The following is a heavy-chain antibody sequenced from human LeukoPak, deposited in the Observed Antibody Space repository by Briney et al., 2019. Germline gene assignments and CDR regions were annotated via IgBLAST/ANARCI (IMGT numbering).Heavy chain of an antibody. J-gene: IGHJ4*02. CDR2: IDSSASTI. V-gene: IGHV3-48*01. D-gene: IGHD3-16*02. Sequence: PGGSLRLSCAVYGFPLITYNINSVRQAPGKGLGWVSYIDSSASTIYYADSVKGRFTVSRDNAKNSLDLQMNSLRADDTAVYYCVRDRGISFYFDYWGQGTLVTVSS. CDR1: GFPLITYN. CDR3: VRDRGISFYFDY.